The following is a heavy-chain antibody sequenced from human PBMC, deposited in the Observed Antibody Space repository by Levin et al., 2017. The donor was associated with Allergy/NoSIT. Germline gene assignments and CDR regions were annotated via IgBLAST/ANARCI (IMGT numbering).Heavy chain of an antibody. CDR2: ISTSSNDI. J-gene: IGHJ3*02. CDR1: GFTFSSYT. D-gene: IGHD6-19*01. Sequence: GESLKISSAASGFTFSSYTMNWVRQAPGKGLEWISYISTSSNDIYYADSVKGRFTISRDNAKNSLFLQMNSLRAEDTGVYYCARDRAVVAGDDFFDIWGQGTMVAVSS. CDR3: ARDRAVVAGDDFFDI. V-gene: IGHV3-48*01.